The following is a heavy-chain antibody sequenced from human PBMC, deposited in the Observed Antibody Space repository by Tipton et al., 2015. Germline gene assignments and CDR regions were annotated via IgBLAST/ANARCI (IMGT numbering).Heavy chain of an antibody. V-gene: IGHV3-53*01. CDR1: GFSVSTNY. Sequence: SLRLSCTASGFSVSTNYMTWVRQAPGKGLEWLSILYSNGNTFSADSVKGRFTVSRDNSKNTFYLQMHSLRAEDTAVYYCARAETWELQFDYWGQGTLVGVSS. D-gene: IGHD1-26*01. CDR2: LYSNGNT. J-gene: IGHJ4*02. CDR3: ARAETWELQFDY.